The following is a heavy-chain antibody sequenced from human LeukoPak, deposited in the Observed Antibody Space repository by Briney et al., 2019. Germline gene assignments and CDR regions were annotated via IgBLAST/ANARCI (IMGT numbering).Heavy chain of an antibody. CDR2: VYYSGDS. J-gene: IGHJ4*02. Sequence: SETLSLTCSVSGGSPSGFYWSWIRQPPGNGLEWIGYVYYSGDSNYNPSLKSRVSMSLDTSKNQVSLRLSSVTAADTAVYYCARHPFSTPFDYWGRGTLVTVSS. CDR3: ARHPFSTPFDY. V-gene: IGHV4-59*08. CDR1: GGSPSGFY.